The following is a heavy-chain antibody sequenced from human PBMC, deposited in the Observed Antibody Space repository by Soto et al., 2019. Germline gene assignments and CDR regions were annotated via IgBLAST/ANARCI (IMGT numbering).Heavy chain of an antibody. Sequence: GGSLRLSCAASGFTFSSYGMHWVRQAPGKGLEWVAVIWYDGSNKYYADSVKGRFTISRDNSKNTLYLQMNSLGAEDTAVYYCARGPPVAAAEGAEYFQHWGQGTLVTVSS. D-gene: IGHD6-13*01. CDR3: ARGPPVAAAEGAEYFQH. V-gene: IGHV3-33*01. J-gene: IGHJ1*01. CDR2: IWYDGSNK. CDR1: GFTFSSYG.